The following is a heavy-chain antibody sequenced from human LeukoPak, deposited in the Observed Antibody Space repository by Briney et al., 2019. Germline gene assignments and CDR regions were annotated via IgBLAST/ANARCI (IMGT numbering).Heavy chain of an antibody. J-gene: IGHJ4*02. Sequence: GGSLRLSCGASGFSFRSYWMHWVRQAPGKGLVWVSRINNDGSTTADADSVKGRFTITRDNAKNTLYLQMNSLRAEDTAIYYCAREYCSGGTCYAPGYWGQGTLVTVSS. V-gene: IGHV3-74*01. CDR2: INNDGSTT. CDR1: GFSFRSYW. CDR3: AREYCSGGTCYAPGY. D-gene: IGHD2-15*01.